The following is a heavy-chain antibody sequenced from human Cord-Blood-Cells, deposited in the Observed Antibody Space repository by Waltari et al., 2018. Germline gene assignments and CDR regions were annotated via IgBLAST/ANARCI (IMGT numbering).Heavy chain of an antibody. Sequence: QVQLVQSGAEVKKPGSPVKVPCKASGGTCSSHVISWVRQAPGQGLEWMGGIIPIFGTANYAQKFQGRVTITADESTSTAYMELSSLRSEDTAVYYCAREVGALVRFAFDIWGQGTMVTVSS. J-gene: IGHJ3*02. D-gene: IGHD1-26*01. CDR1: GGTCSSHV. CDR3: AREVGALVRFAFDI. V-gene: IGHV1-69*01. CDR2: IIPIFGTA.